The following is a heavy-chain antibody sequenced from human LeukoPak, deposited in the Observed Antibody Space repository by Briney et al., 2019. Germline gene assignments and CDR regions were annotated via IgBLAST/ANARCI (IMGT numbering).Heavy chain of an antibody. D-gene: IGHD6-19*01. CDR2: MNPNSGNT. CDR1: GYTFTSYD. Sequence: ASVKVSCKASGYTFTSYDINWVRQATGQGLEWMGWMNPNSGNTGYAQKFQGRVTITRNTSISTAYMELSSLRSEDTAVYYCARGGYSSGWYSIDYWGQGTLVTVSS. J-gene: IGHJ4*02. V-gene: IGHV1-8*03. CDR3: ARGGYSSGWYSIDY.